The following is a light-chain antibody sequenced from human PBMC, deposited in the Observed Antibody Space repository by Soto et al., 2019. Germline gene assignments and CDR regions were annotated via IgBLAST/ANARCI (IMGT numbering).Light chain of an antibody. CDR3: SSYKTSNTVV. CDR2: EVT. CDR1: GSDVGGYNY. Sequence: QSVLTQPASVSGSPGQSITFSCTGTGSDVGGYNYVSWYQQYPGKAPKLIIYEVTNRPSGVSNRFSGSKSGNTASLTISGLQDEDEADYYCSSYKTSNTVVFGGGTKVTVL. J-gene: IGLJ2*01. V-gene: IGLV2-14*01.